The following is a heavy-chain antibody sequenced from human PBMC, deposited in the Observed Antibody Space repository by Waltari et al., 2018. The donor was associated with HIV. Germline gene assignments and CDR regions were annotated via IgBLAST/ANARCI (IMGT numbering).Heavy chain of an antibody. V-gene: IGHV4-39*01. Sequence: QLQLQESGPGLVKPSETLSLTCTVPGGSISRRSYYWGLHRQPPGEGPGGIGSIYYSGSTYYNPSLKSRVTISVDTSKNQFSLKLSSVTAADTAVYYCASTASITIFGVVIITPTEYFQHWGQGTLVTVSS. CDR1: GGSISRRSYY. D-gene: IGHD3-3*01. J-gene: IGHJ1*01. CDR3: ASTASITIFGVVIITPTEYFQH. CDR2: IYYSGST.